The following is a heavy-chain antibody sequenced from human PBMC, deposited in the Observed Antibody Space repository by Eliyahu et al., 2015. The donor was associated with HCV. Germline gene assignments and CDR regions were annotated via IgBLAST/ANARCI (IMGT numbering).Heavy chain of an antibody. CDR1: GXTFTSYX. CDR3: ARGTLITTASGP. Sequence: QVQLVQSGAEVKXPGASVKVSCKASGXTFTSYXINWVRQATGQGLXWMGWMNPNSGNTGYAQKFQGRVTMTRNTSISTAYMELSSLRSEDTAVYYCARGTLITTASGPWSQGTLVTVSS. V-gene: IGHV1-8*01. D-gene: IGHD3-22*01. CDR2: MNPNSGNT. J-gene: IGHJ5*02.